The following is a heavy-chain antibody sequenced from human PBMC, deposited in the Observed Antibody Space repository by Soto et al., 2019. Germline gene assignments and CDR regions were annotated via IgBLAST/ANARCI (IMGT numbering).Heavy chain of an antibody. D-gene: IGHD5-18*01. CDR3: AREPVDTAMAPFFQYYFDY. Sequence: KQSQTLSLTCAISGDSVSSNSAAWTWIRQSPSRGLEWLGRTYYRSKWYNDYAVSVKSRITINPDTSKNQFSLQLNSVTPEDTAVYYCAREPVDTAMAPFFQYYFDYWGQGTLVTVSS. V-gene: IGHV6-1*01. J-gene: IGHJ4*02. CDR2: TYYRSKWYN. CDR1: GDSVSSNSAA.